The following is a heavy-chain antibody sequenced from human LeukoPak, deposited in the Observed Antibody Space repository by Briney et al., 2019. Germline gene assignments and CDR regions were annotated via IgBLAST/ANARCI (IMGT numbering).Heavy chain of an antibody. CDR2: ISSSSSYI. V-gene: IGHV3-21*01. Sequence: GGSLRLSCAASGFTFSSYSMNWVRQAPGKGLEWVSSISSSSSYIYCADSVKGRFTISRDNAKNSLYLQMNSLRAEDTAVYYCARDHYDILTGYYHYYGMDVWGKGTTVTVSS. D-gene: IGHD3-9*01. CDR3: ARDHYDILTGYYHYYGMDV. J-gene: IGHJ6*04. CDR1: GFTFSSYS.